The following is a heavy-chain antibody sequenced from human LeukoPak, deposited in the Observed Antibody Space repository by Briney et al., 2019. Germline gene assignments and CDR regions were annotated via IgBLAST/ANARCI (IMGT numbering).Heavy chain of an antibody. V-gene: IGHV3-30*04. Sequence: PGGSLRLSCAASGFTFSSYAMHWVRQAPGKGLEWVAVISYDGSNKYYADSVKGRFTISRDNSKNTLYLQMNSLRAEDTAVYYCAKGIGIQYYDFWSGYYTGDYYYYMDVWGKGTTVTVSS. CDR1: GFTFSSYA. CDR3: AKGIGIQYYDFWSGYYTGDYYYYMDV. J-gene: IGHJ6*03. CDR2: ISYDGSNK. D-gene: IGHD3-3*01.